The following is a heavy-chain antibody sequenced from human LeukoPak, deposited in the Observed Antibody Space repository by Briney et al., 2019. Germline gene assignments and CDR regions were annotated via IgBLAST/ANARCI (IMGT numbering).Heavy chain of an antibody. D-gene: IGHD6-13*01. CDR1: GYGFTSYW. CDR2: IYPGDSDT. V-gene: IGHV5-51*01. CDR3: ARGDSSSRVVSGFDP. J-gene: IGHJ5*02. Sequence: GESLKISCKGSGYGFTSYWIGWVRQMPGKGLEWMGIIYPGDSDTRYSPSFQGQVTISADKSISTAYLQWSSLKASDTAMYYCARGDSSSRVVSGFDPWGQGTLVTVSS.